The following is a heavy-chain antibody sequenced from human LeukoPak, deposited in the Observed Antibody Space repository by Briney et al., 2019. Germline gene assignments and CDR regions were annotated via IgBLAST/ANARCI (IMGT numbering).Heavy chain of an antibody. CDR2: KGYDGVSK. CDR1: GFTFSSYH. CDR3: ARDFLRGAPDYFDQ. Sequence: GRSLRLPCAASGFTFSSYHMHWVRQAPGKGLVGGAVKGYDGVSKFYTDSVKGRFTISRDDSKNTLYLQMDSLREEDTAVYYCARDFLRGAPDYFDQWGQGTLVTVSS. J-gene: IGHJ4*02. D-gene: IGHD3-10*01. V-gene: IGHV3-30*04.